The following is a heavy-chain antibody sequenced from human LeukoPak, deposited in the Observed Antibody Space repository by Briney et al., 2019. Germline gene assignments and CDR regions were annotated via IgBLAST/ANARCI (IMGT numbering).Heavy chain of an antibody. CDR1: GFTFDSYA. J-gene: IGHJ4*02. V-gene: IGHV3-48*04. CDR2: ISSSGSTI. D-gene: IGHD4-17*01. Sequence: GGSLRLSCAASGFTFDSYAMNWVRQAPGKGLEWVSYISSSGSTIYYADSVKGRFTISRDNAKNSLYLQMNSLRAEDTALYYCARDGGVTRFDYWGQGTLVTVSS. CDR3: ARDGGVTRFDY.